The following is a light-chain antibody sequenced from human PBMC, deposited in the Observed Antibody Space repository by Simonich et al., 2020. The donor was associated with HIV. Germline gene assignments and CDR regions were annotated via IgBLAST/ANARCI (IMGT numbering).Light chain of an antibody. CDR3: QQYDNLPLT. Sequence: DIQMTQSPSSLSSSVGERVTITCQASQDISNYLNWSQQKPGKAPKLLSYDASNLETGVPSRFSGSGSGTDFTFTISSLQPEDIATYYCQQYDNLPLTFGGGTKVEIK. CDR2: DAS. V-gene: IGKV1-33*01. CDR1: QDISNY. J-gene: IGKJ4*01.